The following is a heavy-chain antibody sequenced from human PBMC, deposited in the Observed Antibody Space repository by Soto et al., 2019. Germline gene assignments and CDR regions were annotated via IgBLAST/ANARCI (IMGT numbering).Heavy chain of an antibody. Sequence: GGSLRLSCAASVFTFSSYSMNWVRQAPGKGLEWVSSISSSSSYIYYADSVKGRFTISRDNAKNSLYLQMNSLRAEDTAVYYCARDLRCSGGSCYSVGNYGMDVWGQGTTVTVSS. J-gene: IGHJ6*02. CDR2: ISSSSSYI. CDR3: ARDLRCSGGSCYSVGNYGMDV. D-gene: IGHD2-15*01. CDR1: VFTFSSYS. V-gene: IGHV3-21*01.